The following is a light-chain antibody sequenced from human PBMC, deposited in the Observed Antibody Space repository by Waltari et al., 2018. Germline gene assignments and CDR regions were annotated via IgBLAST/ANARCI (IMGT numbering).Light chain of an antibody. CDR3: QQFGLIT. Sequence: EIVLTQSPGTLSLSPGETATLSCRASQSVSMNYLSWFQQKPGQAPRLLSYVASMRAAGVPDRFSGGGSGTDFTLTITRLEPEDFAVYYCQQFGLITFGGGTKVEIK. CDR1: QSVSMNY. V-gene: IGKV3-20*01. J-gene: IGKJ4*01. CDR2: VAS.